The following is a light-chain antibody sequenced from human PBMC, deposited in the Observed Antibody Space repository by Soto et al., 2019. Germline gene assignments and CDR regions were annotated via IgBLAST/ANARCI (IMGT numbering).Light chain of an antibody. CDR1: SSDVGSYNL. CDR2: EGS. V-gene: IGLV2-23*01. CDR3: CSYAGSSTPAV. Sequence: QSVLTQPASVSGSPGQSITISCTGTSSDVGSYNLVSWYQQHPGKAPKLMIYEGSKRPSGVSNRFSGSKSGNTASLTISGLQAEDEADYDCCSYAGSSTPAVFGGGTKLTVL. J-gene: IGLJ2*01.